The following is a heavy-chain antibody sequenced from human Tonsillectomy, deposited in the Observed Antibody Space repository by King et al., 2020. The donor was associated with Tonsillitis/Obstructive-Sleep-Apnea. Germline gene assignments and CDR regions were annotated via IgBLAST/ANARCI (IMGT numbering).Heavy chain of an antibody. Sequence: QLVQSGAEVKKPGSSVKVSCQASGGTFNNYVFSWVRQAPGQGPEWMGGIIPLFGTANNAQKFQGRLTITADESTSTAYMDLSSLTSEDTAVYYCASRPVWNYYYAPFDYWGQGTLVTVSS. D-gene: IGHD3-3*01. CDR2: IIPLFGTA. CDR1: GGTFNNYV. J-gene: IGHJ4*02. V-gene: IGHV1-69*12. CDR3: ASRPVWNYYYAPFDY.